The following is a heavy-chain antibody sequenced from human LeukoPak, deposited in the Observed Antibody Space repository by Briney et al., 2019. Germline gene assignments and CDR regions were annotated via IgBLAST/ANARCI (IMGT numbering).Heavy chain of an antibody. J-gene: IGHJ6*03. CDR2: IKSKTDGGTT. CDR1: GFTFSNAW. Sequence: PGGSLRLSCAASGFTFSNAWMSWVRQAPGKGLEWVGRIKSKTDGGTTDYAAPVKGRFTISRDDSKNTLYLQMNSLKTEDTAVYYCTTDPMEQQSYYYYYYMDVWGKGTTVTVSS. V-gene: IGHV3-15*01. CDR3: TTDPMEQQSYYYYYYMDV. D-gene: IGHD1-26*01.